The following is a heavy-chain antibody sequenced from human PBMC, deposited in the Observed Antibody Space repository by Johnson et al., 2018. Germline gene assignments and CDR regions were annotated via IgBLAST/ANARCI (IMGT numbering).Heavy chain of an antibody. J-gene: IGHJ3*02. CDR3: AKDMAVAGTGVFYI. CDR1: GFSFDDYA. D-gene: IGHD6-19*01. V-gene: IGHV3-9*01. CDR2: ISWNSGSI. Sequence: VQLVQSGGGLVQPGRSLRLSCAASGFSFDDYAMHWVRQAPGKGLEWVSGISWNSGSIGYADSVKGRFPIPRDNAKNSLYLQMNSLRAEDTALYYCAKDMAVAGTGVFYIWGQGTMVTVSS.